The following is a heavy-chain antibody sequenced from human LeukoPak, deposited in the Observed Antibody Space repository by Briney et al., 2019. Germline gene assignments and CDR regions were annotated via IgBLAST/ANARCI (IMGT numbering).Heavy chain of an antibody. Sequence: SQTLSLTCAISGDSVSSNSAAWNWIRQSPSSGLEWLGRTYYRSKWYNDYAVSVKSRITINPDTSKNQFSLQLNSVTPEDTAVYYCATMGGIFRPGDVWGQGTTVTVSS. D-gene: IGHD3-3*01. CDR1: GDSVSSNSAA. V-gene: IGHV6-1*01. CDR2: TYYRSKWYN. J-gene: IGHJ6*02. CDR3: ATMGGIFRPGDV.